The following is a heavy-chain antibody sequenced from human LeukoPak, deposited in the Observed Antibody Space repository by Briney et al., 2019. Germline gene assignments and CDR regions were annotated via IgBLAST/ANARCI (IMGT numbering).Heavy chain of an antibody. CDR2: IYYSGST. CDR3: ARDDDRGFDY. V-gene: IGHV4-39*02. J-gene: IGHJ4*02. Sequence: SETLSLTCTVSGGSISSSSYYWGWIRQPPGKGLEWIGSIYYSGSTYYNPSLKSRVTISVDTSKNQFSLKLSSVTAADTAVYYCARDDDRGFDYWGQGTLVTVSS. CDR1: GGSISSSSYY. D-gene: IGHD3-10*01.